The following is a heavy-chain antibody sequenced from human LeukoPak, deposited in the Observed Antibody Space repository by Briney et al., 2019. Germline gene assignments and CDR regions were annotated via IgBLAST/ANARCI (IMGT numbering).Heavy chain of an antibody. J-gene: IGHJ4*02. V-gene: IGHV4-39*07. Sequence: SETLSLTCTVSGGSISSSSYYWGWIRQPPGKGLEWIGSIYYSGSTYYNPSLKSRVTISVDTSKNQFSLKLSSVTAADTAVYYCARIYDDQTNFDYWGQGTLVTVSS. CDR3: ARIYDDQTNFDY. D-gene: IGHD5/OR15-5a*01. CDR1: GGSISSSSYY. CDR2: IYYSGST.